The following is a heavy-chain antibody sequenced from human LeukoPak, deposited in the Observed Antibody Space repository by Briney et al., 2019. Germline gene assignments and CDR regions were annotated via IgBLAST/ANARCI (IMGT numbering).Heavy chain of an antibody. CDR2: IKQDGSEK. V-gene: IGHV3-7*01. CDR1: GFTFSSYW. CDR3: AREAYDILTGNGDY. Sequence: PGGSLRLSCAASGFTFSSYWMSWVRQAPGKGLEWVANIKQDGSEKYYVDSVKGRFTVSRDNAKNSLYLQMNSLRAEDTAVYYCAREAYDILTGNGDYWGQGTLVTVSS. D-gene: IGHD3-9*01. J-gene: IGHJ4*02.